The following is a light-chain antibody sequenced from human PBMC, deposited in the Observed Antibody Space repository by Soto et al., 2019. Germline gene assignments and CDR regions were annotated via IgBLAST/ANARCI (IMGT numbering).Light chain of an antibody. CDR2: LAS. J-gene: IGKJ1*01. Sequence: EIVLTQSPATLSSFPGDXVTLSCRASQAVNTRLAWYQHRPGQAPRLLIYLASNRAAGVPARFSGSGSGTDFTLTISDVEPEDFAVYYCHQRQSWPRTFGQGTKVDIK. V-gene: IGKV3-11*01. CDR3: HQRQSWPRT. CDR1: QAVNTR.